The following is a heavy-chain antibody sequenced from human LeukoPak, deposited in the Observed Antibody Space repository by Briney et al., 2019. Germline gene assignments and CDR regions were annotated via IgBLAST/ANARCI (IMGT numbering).Heavy chain of an antibody. J-gene: IGHJ4*02. CDR3: ARGSGWLDY. Sequence: GESLKISCRGSEYSFTTYWISWVRQMPGKGLEWMGRIDPSDSYTNYSPSFQGHVTISTDKSISTAYLQWSSLKASDTAMYYCARGSGWLDYWGQGTLVTVSS. D-gene: IGHD6-19*01. CDR2: IDPSDSYT. CDR1: EYSFTTYW. V-gene: IGHV5-10-1*01.